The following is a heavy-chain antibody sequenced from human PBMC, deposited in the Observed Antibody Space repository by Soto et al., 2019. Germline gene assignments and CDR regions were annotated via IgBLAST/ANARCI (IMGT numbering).Heavy chain of an antibody. CDR1: GGSISSSNW. D-gene: IGHD3-9*01. Sequence: SETLSLTCAVSGGSISSSNWWSWVRQPPGKGLEWIGEIYHSGSTNYNPSLKSRVTISMDTSKNQFSLKMTSVAAADTAVYYCASPSLDFDMCSWGQGILVTVSS. CDR3: ASPSLDFDMCS. J-gene: IGHJ5*01. CDR2: IYHSGST. V-gene: IGHV4-4*02.